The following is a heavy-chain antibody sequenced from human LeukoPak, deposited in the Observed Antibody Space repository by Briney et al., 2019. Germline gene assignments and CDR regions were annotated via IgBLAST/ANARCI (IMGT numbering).Heavy chain of an antibody. CDR3: ARVSGYDWESFYDY. D-gene: IGHD5-12*01. Sequence: SETLSLTCAVYGGSFSGYYWSWIRQPPGKGLEWIGYIYYSGSTNYNPSLRSRVTISVDTSKNQFSLKLSSVTAADTAMYYCARVSGYDWESFYDYWGQGSPVTVSS. CDR2: IYYSGST. CDR1: GGSFSGYY. J-gene: IGHJ4*02. V-gene: IGHV4-59*01.